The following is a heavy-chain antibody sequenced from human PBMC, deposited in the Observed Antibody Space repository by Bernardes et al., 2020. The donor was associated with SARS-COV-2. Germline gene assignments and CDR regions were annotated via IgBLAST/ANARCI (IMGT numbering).Heavy chain of an antibody. CDR2: ISGGSSFI. D-gene: IGHD1-1*01. CDR3: ARANRDDDSGLGF. CDR1: GFTFSDYT. Sequence: GSLRLSCAASGFTFSDYTMDWVRQPPGKGLEWLSYISGGSSFIYYGDSVKGRFTVSRDNAKNTLYLQMNSLRDEDTAIYYCARANRDDDSGLGFWGQGTLVTVSS. V-gene: IGHV3-48*02. J-gene: IGHJ4*02.